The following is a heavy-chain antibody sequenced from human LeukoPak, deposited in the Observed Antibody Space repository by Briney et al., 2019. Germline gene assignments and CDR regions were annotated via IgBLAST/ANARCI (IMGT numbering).Heavy chain of an antibody. CDR1: GFTFSSYS. CDR3: AKDRGSGWSDYYYGMDV. CDR2: ISSSSSTI. Sequence: GGSLRLSCAASGFTFSSYSMNWVRQAPGKGLEWVSYISSSSSTIYYADSVKGRFTISRDNAKNSLYLQMNSLRAEDTALYYCAKDRGSGWSDYYYGMDVWGQGTTVTVSS. D-gene: IGHD6-19*01. J-gene: IGHJ6*02. V-gene: IGHV3-48*04.